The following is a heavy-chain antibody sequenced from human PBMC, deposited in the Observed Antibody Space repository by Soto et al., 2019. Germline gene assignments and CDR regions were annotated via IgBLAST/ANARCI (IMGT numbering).Heavy chain of an antibody. J-gene: IGHJ4*02. V-gene: IGHV5-51*01. CDR1: GYTFPSYW. D-gene: IGHD6-13*01. Sequence: GESLKISCKGSGYTFPSYWVGWARQMPGKGLEWMGIISPDDSETRYSPSFQGQVSISVDKSISTAYLQWNSLKASDTAIYYCARGVGGKLVYFDNRGQGTLVSVSS. CDR3: ARGVGGKLVYFDN. CDR2: ISPDDSET.